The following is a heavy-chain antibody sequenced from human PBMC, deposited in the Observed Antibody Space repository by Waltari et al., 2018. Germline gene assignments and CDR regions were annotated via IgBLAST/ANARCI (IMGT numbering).Heavy chain of an antibody. D-gene: IGHD6-19*01. CDR3: ARPRQWLIYGLFDAVDI. J-gene: IGHJ3*02. CDR2: IYYCGRT. V-gene: IGHV4-39*01. CDR1: DGSISSSSYY. Sequence: QLQLQESGPGLVKPSETLSLTCTVSDGSISSSSYYWGWIRQPPGQGLEWIGSIYYCGRTYYHPSLKSRVTISVDTAKNQFSLKLSSVTAADTAVYNCARPRQWLIYGLFDAVDIWGQGTMVTVSS.